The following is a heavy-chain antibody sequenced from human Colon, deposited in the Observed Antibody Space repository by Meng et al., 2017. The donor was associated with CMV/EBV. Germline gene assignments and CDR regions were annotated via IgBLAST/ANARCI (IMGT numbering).Heavy chain of an antibody. CDR2: IDSSGRSI. CDR3: AIVATSAPRGFYYYDMDV. J-gene: IGHJ6*02. D-gene: IGHD2-15*01. CDR1: GFSFNTYE. Sequence: GGSLRLSCAASGFSFNTYEMNWVRPAPGKGLEWISYIDSSGRSIYYADSVKGRFTISRDNAKTSLFLQMNRLRVEDTAVYYCAIVATSAPRGFYYYDMDVWGQGTTVTVSS. V-gene: IGHV3-48*03.